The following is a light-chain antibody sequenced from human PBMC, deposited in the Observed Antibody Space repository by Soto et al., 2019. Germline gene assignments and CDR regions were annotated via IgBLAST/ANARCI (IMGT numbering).Light chain of an antibody. J-gene: IGKJ1*01. Sequence: EVVMTQSPATLSMSPGERATLSCRASQSVGTNLAWYQQKPGQSPRLLMYGASTGATGIPARFSGSGSGTEFTLTISSLQSEDFAVYYCQQYNNWPRTFGQGTKVEIK. V-gene: IGKV3D-15*01. CDR3: QQYNNWPRT. CDR1: QSVGTN. CDR2: GAS.